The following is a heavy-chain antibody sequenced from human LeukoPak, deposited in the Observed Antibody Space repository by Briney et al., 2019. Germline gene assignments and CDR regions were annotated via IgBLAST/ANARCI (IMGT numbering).Heavy chain of an antibody. CDR1: GYTFTSYG. J-gene: IGHJ4*02. V-gene: IGHV1-18*01. D-gene: IGHD5-18*01. Sequence: ASVKVSCKASGYTFTSYGVSWVRQAPGQGLEWMGWISAYNGNTNYAQKVQARVTMTRDTSTSTAYMELRSLRSDDTAVYFCASSPHSSGLVAFDYWGQGTLVTVSP. CDR2: ISAYNGNT. CDR3: ASSPHSSGLVAFDY.